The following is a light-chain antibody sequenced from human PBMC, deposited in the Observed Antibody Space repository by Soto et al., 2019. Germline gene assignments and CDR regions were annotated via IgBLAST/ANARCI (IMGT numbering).Light chain of an antibody. CDR1: QTVRNNY. CDR3: QQFSSYPLT. Sequence: EFVLTQSPGTLSLSPGERATLSCRASQTVRNNYLAWYQQKPGHAHRLLIYDASSRATGIPDRFSGGGSGTDFTLTISRLEPEDFAVYYCQQFSSYPLTFGGGNKVEIK. V-gene: IGKV3-20*01. J-gene: IGKJ4*01. CDR2: DAS.